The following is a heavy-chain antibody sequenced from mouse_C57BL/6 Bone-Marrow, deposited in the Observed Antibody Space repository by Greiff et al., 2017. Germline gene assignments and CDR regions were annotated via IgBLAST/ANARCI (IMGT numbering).Heavy chain of an antibody. J-gene: IGHJ3*01. CDR2: INYDGSST. D-gene: IGHD1-1*01. CDR1: GFTFSDYY. CDR3: ARDDGSSSFAY. Sequence: EVKVVESEGGLVQPGRSMKLSCTASGFTFSDYYMAWVRQVPEKGLEWVANINYDGSSTYYLDSLKSRFIISRDNAKNILYLQMSSLKSEDTATYYCARDDGSSSFAYWGQGTLVTVSA. V-gene: IGHV5-16*01.